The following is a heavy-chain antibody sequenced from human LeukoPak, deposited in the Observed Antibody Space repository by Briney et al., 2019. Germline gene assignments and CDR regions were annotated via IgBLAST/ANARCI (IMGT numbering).Heavy chain of an antibody. V-gene: IGHV5-51*01. D-gene: IGHD3-10*01. J-gene: IGHJ4*02. CDR2: IYPDDSDT. CDR1: GYSFYTYW. CDR3: VRQSLGEFKY. Sequence: GESLKISCKGSGYSFYTYWIAWVRQMPGKGLEWMGIIYPDDSDTRYSPSFQGQVTISADKSIDTAYLLWRSLKASDTGMYYCVRQSLGEFKYWGQGTLVTVSS.